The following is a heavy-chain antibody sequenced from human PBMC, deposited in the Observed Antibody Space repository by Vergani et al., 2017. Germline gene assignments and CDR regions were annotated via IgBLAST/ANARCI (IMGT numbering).Heavy chain of an antibody. V-gene: IGHV3-7*01. Sequence: EVQLVESGGGLVQPGGSLRLSCAASGFTFSNYWMDWVRQAPGKGLEWVANIKQDGSEKFYVDSVKGRFTISRDNAKNSVYLQMNSLRVEDTAVYYCARWGNEKRLDSWGQGTLVTVSS. J-gene: IGHJ5*01. D-gene: IGHD1-1*01. CDR2: IKQDGSEK. CDR3: ARWGNEKRLDS. CDR1: GFTFSNYW.